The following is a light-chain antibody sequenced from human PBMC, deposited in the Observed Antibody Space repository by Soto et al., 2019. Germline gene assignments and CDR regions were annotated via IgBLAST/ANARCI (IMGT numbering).Light chain of an antibody. V-gene: IGKV3-20*01. CDR2: GAS. CDR3: QQYGSSPYT. CDR1: QSVSSSY. J-gene: IGKJ2*01. Sequence: EIVLTQSPGTLSLSPGERATLSCRASQSVSSSYLAWYQQKPGQAPRLLIYGASSRATGIPERFSGSGSGKDFTLTISRLEPEDFAVYYCQQYGSSPYTFGQGTKLEIK.